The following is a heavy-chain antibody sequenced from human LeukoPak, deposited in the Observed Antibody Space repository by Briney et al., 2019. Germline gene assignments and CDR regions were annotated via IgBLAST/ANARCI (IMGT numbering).Heavy chain of an antibody. Sequence: SVKVSCKASGGTFSSYAISWVRQAPGQGLEWMGGIIPIFGTANYAQKFQGRVTITADKSTSTAYMELSSLRSEDTAVYYCARVLGGYYYYMDVWGKGTTVTVSS. J-gene: IGHJ6*03. CDR3: ARVLGGYYYYMDV. V-gene: IGHV1-69*06. D-gene: IGHD4-23*01. CDR2: IIPIFGTA. CDR1: GGTFSSYA.